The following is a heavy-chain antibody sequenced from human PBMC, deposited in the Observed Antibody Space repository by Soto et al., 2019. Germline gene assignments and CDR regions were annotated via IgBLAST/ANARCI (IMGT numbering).Heavy chain of an antibody. CDR2: IYHSGST. D-gene: IGHD5-12*01. CDR3: ARVVDIVATNYFDY. Sequence: QVQLQESGPGLVKPSGTLSLTCAVSSGSISSSNWWSWVRQPPGKGLEGIGAIYHSGSTNYNPSLKSRVTISVDKSKNQFSLKLSSVTAADTAVYYCARVVDIVATNYFDYWGQGTLVTVSS. J-gene: IGHJ4*02. V-gene: IGHV4-4*02. CDR1: SGSISSSNW.